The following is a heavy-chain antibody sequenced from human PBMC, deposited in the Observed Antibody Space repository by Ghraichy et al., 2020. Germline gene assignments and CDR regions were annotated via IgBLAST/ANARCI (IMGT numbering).Heavy chain of an antibody. CDR2: ISGSGGST. V-gene: IGHV3-23*01. Sequence: GESLRLSCAASGFTFSSYAMSWVRQAPGKGLEWVSAISGSGGSTYYADSVKGRFTISRDNSKNTLYLQMNSLRAEDTAVYYCAKDLDIVVVPAAQKGYWGQGTLVTVSS. D-gene: IGHD2-2*03. CDR1: GFTFSSYA. J-gene: IGHJ4*02. CDR3: AKDLDIVVVPAAQKGY.